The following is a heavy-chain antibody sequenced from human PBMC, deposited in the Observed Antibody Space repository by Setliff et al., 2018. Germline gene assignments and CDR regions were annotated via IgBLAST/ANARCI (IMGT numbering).Heavy chain of an antibody. V-gene: IGHV4-59*08. D-gene: IGHD3-10*01. CDR1: GGSISSYY. Sequence: SETLSLTCNVSGGSISSYYWTWIRQPPGKGLEWIGYFYHSGSTNYNPSLKGRVTMTSDTSRNQLSLKLTSVSAADTALYYCARSPSSGSYWNPRPFYSDYWGQGTPVTVSS. CDR3: ARSPSSGSYWNPRPFYSDY. J-gene: IGHJ4*02. CDR2: FYHSGST.